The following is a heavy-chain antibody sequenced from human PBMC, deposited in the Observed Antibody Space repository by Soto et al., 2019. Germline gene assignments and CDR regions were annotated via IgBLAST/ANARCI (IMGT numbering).Heavy chain of an antibody. CDR2: IYYSGST. CDR1: GGSISSSSYY. D-gene: IGHD3-10*01. Sequence: LSLTCTVSGGSISSSSYYWGWIRQPPGKGLEWIGSIYYSGSTYYNPSLKSRVTISVDTSKNQFSLKLSSVTAADTAVYYCARHAGWFGRYGMDVWGQGTTVTVSS. V-gene: IGHV4-39*01. J-gene: IGHJ6*02. CDR3: ARHAGWFGRYGMDV.